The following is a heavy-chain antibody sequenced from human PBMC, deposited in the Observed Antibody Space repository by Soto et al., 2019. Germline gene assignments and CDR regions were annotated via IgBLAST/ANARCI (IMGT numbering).Heavy chain of an antibody. CDR1: GGSISSYY. Sequence: PSETLSLTCTVSGGSISSYYWSWIRQPAGKGLEWIGRIYTSGSTNYNPSLKSRVTMSVDTSKNQFSLKLSCVTAADTAVYYCARDCPYSSGWYSYAFDIWGQGTMVTVSS. CDR3: ARDCPYSSGWYSYAFDI. V-gene: IGHV4-4*07. CDR2: IYTSGST. D-gene: IGHD6-19*01. J-gene: IGHJ3*02.